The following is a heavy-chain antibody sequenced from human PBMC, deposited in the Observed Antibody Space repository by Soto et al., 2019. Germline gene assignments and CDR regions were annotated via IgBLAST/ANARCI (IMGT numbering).Heavy chain of an antibody. Sequence: QVQLQESGPGLVKPSETLSLTCTVSGGSVSSGNYYWSWIRQPPGKGLEWIGYFYYTGSINYNPSLKSRVTIFIDASKNQCSLRLSSVTAADTDVYYCARSMFYSDGINYSPFEYWGQGTLVTASS. V-gene: IGHV4-61*01. J-gene: IGHJ4*02. CDR1: GGSVSSGNYY. CDR2: FYYTGSI. CDR3: ARSMFYSDGINYSPFEY. D-gene: IGHD3-22*01.